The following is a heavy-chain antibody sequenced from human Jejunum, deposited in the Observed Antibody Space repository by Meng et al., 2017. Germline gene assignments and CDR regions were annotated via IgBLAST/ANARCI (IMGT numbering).Heavy chain of an antibody. J-gene: IGHJ4*02. Sequence: QVQLVESGGGVVQPRIALILSCAASGLTFSTSGMHWVRQAPGKGLEWVAFIWSDGSNKYYGDSVKDRFTIARENSKNTVYLQMNSLRVEDTAVYYCARDRGLRDLDHWGQGTLVTVSS. D-gene: IGHD2-15*01. CDR2: IWSDGSNK. CDR1: GLTFSTSG. V-gene: IGHV3-33*01. CDR3: ARDRGLRDLDH.